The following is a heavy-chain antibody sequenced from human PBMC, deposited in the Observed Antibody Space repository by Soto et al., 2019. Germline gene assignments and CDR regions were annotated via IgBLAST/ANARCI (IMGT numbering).Heavy chain of an antibody. D-gene: IGHD1-26*01. V-gene: IGHV3-23*01. CDR2: ISGSGFKK. CDR1: GFIFENFV. CDR3: AKNQGVELVPLATVDWFDP. Sequence: GGSLRLSCAASGFIFENFVMSWGRQAPGKWLGWISSISGSGFKKYYADSVKGRFTISRDNSKSTVYLELNNLSAEDTAVYHCAKNQGVELVPLATVDWFDPWGQGSVVTVSS. J-gene: IGHJ5*02.